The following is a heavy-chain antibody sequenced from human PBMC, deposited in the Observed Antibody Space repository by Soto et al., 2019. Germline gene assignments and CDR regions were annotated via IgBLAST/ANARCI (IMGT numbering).Heavy chain of an antibody. CDR2: INNDGSST. CDR1: GFTFSSYW. D-gene: IGHD5-12*01. V-gene: IGHV3-74*01. Sequence: VPLVESGGGLVLPGGSLRLSCAASGFTFSSYWMHWVRQAPGKGLEWVSRINNDGSSTNYVDSVKGRFTFSRDNAKNTLYLQMNSLRAEDTAMYYCARGGGYIRYYFDYWGQGALVTVSS. J-gene: IGHJ4*02. CDR3: ARGGGYIRYYFDY.